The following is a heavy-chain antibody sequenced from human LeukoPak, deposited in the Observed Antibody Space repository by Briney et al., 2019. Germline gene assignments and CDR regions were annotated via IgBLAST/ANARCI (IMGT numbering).Heavy chain of an antibody. V-gene: IGHV3-7*03. CDR3: ARGGGLDV. Sequence: PGGSLRLSCAASGFTFSSYWMNCARQAPGKGLEWVASINHNGNVNYYVDSVKGRFTISRDYAKNSLYLQMSNLRAEDTAVYFCARGGGLDVWGQGATVTVSS. CDR2: INHNGNVN. J-gene: IGHJ6*02. CDR1: GFTFSSYW. D-gene: IGHD3-16*01.